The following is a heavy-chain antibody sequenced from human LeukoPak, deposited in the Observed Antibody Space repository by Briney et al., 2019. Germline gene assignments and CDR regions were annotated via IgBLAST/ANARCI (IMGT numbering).Heavy chain of an antibody. Sequence: SQTLSLTCTVSGGSISSGDYYWSWIRQPPGKGLEWIGYIYYSGSTYYNPSLKSRVTIPVDTSKNQFSLKLSSVTAADTAVYYCARVYYDSSGSSPLEYFQHWGQGTLVTVSS. J-gene: IGHJ1*01. V-gene: IGHV4-30-4*01. CDR3: ARVYYDSSGSSPLEYFQH. D-gene: IGHD3-22*01. CDR1: GGSISSGDYY. CDR2: IYYSGST.